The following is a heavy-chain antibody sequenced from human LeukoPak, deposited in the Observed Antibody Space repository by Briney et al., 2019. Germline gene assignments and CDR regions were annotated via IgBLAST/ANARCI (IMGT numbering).Heavy chain of an antibody. CDR2: ISSSGSTI. CDR1: GFTFSSYE. V-gene: IGHV3-48*03. J-gene: IGHJ4*02. D-gene: IGHD4-17*01. CDR3: ARTTAKPFDY. Sequence: GGSLRLSCAASGFTFSSYEMNWVRQAPGKGLEWVSYISSSGSTIYYADSVKGRFTISRDNAKNSLYLQMNSLRAEDTAVYYCARTTAKPFDYWGQGTLVTVSS.